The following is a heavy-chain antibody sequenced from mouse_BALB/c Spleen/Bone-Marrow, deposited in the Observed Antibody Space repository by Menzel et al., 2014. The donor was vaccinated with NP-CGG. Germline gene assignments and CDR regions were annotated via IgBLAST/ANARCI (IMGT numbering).Heavy chain of an antibody. Sequence: VQLKESGGGLVKPGGSLKLSCAASGFAFSSYDMSWVRQTPGKRLEWVAYISSGGGSTYYPDTVKCRFTISRDNAKNTLYLQMSSLKSEDTAMYYCARHRYYFDYWGQGTTLTVSS. V-gene: IGHV5-12-1*01. CDR1: GFAFSSYD. CDR2: ISSGGGST. J-gene: IGHJ2*01. CDR3: ARHRYYFDY.